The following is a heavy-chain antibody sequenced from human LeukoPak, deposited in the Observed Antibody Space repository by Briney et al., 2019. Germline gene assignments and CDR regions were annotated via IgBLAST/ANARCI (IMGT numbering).Heavy chain of an antibody. Sequence: SETLSLTCTVSGGSISSYYWSWIRQPPGKGLEWIGYIYYSGSTNYNPSLKSRVTISVDTSKNQFSLKLSSVTAADTAVYYCARATVWIAAAGTGYFDYWGQGTLVTVSS. CDR2: IYYSGST. CDR1: GGSISSYY. J-gene: IGHJ4*02. D-gene: IGHD6-13*01. CDR3: ARATVWIAAAGTGYFDY. V-gene: IGHV4-59*01.